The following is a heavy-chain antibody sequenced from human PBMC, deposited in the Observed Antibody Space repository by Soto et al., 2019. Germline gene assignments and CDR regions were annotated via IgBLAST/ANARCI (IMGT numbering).Heavy chain of an antibody. Sequence: EVQLLESGGGLVQPGGSLRLSCAASGFTFSSYAMSWVRQAPGKGLEWVSAISGSGGSTYYADSVKGRFTISRDNSKNTLYLQMSSLSAEDTAVYYCAKEWSSGWYLGYWGQGTLVTVSS. V-gene: IGHV3-23*01. CDR3: AKEWSSGWYLGY. D-gene: IGHD6-19*01. J-gene: IGHJ4*02. CDR1: GFTFSSYA. CDR2: ISGSGGST.